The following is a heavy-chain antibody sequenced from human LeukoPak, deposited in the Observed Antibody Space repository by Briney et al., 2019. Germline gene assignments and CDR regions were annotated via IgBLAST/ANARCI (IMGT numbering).Heavy chain of an antibody. V-gene: IGHV3-21*01. D-gene: IGHD3-9*01. J-gene: IGHJ4*02. Sequence: GGSLRLSCAASGFTFNTFNMNWVRQAPGKGLEWVSSITSGGDYIYYADSVKGRFTTSRDNAKNTLSLQLNSLRVEDTAVYYCARGHYDVLAASYKWTPDYWGQGTLVTVSS. CDR2: ITSGGDYI. CDR3: ARGHYDVLAASYKWTPDY. CDR1: GFTFNTFN.